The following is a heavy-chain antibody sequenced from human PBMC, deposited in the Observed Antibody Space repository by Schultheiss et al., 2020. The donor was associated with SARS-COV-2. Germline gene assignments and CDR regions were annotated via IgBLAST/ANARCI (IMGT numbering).Heavy chain of an antibody. Sequence: ASVKVSCKASGYTFTSYDINWVRQATGQGLEWMGWMNPNSGNTGYAQKFQGRVTMTRNTSISTAYMELSSLRSEDTAVYYCARGLSISWDRYYYYGMDVWGQGTTVTVSS. V-gene: IGHV1-8*02. CDR2: MNPNSGNT. J-gene: IGHJ6*02. CDR3: ARGLSISWDRYYYYGMDV. CDR1: GYTFTSYD. D-gene: IGHD6-13*01.